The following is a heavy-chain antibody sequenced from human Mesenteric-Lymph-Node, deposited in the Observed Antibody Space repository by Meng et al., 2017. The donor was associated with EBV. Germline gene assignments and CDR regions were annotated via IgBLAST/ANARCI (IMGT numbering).Heavy chain of an antibody. D-gene: IGHD3-9*01. V-gene: IGHV4-30-2*01. CDR1: GGSLSIGGYS. CDR3: ARAGAYYDVLTGFDY. Sequence: LHPPGSRPPLVKPSLPLSLPCAFFGGSLSIGGYSWNWIRQTPGRGLEWIGYIYHTGTTYYNPSLKSRVTMSVDRSTNQFSLWLKSVTAADTAIYYCARAGAYYDVLTGFDYWGQGTLVTVSS. CDR2: IYHTGTT. J-gene: IGHJ4*02.